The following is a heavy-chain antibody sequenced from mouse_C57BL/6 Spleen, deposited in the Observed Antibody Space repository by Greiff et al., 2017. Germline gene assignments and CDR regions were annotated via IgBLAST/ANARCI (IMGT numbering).Heavy chain of an antibody. V-gene: IGHV1-64*01. CDR3: ARSDSYGSRDY. CDR2: IHPNSGST. CDR1: GYTFTSYW. Sequence: QVQLKQPGAELVKPGASVKLSCKASGYTFTSYWMHWVKQRPGQGLEWIGMIHPNSGSTNYNEKFKSKATLTVDKSSSTAYMQLSSLTSEDSAVYYCARSDSYGSRDYWGQGTTLTVSS. D-gene: IGHD1-1*01. J-gene: IGHJ2*01.